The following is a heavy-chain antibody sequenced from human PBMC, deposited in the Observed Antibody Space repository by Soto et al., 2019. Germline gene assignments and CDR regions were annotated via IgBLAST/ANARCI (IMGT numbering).Heavy chain of an antibody. J-gene: IGHJ4*02. D-gene: IGHD6-19*01. CDR1: GFSFVNYA. CDR2: LSGSGTST. CDR3: AKATTYGGWFNPFNS. Sequence: GGSLRLSCAASGFSFVNYAMNWVRQAPGKGLEWVSGLSGSGTSTYYADSVKGRFTISRDNPRDTLFLQMNSLTADDTAVYYCAKATTYGGWFNPFNSWGQGALVTVSS. V-gene: IGHV3-23*01.